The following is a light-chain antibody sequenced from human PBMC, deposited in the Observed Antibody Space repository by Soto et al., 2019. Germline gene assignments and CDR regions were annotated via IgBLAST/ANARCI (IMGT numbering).Light chain of an antibody. CDR3: SSHSSSSTLVV. V-gene: IGLV2-14*03. Sequence: QSALTQPASMSGSPGQSITISCTGTSSDVGGYNYVSWYRQHPGKAPKLMIYDVNNRPSGGSNRFSGSKSGNTASLTISGLQAEDEADYYCSSHSSSSTLVVFGGGTKVTVL. CDR2: DVN. CDR1: SSDVGGYNY. J-gene: IGLJ2*01.